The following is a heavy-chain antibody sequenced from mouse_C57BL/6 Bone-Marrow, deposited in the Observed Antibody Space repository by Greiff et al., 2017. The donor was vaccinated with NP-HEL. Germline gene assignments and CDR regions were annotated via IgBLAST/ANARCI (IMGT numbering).Heavy chain of an antibody. Sequence: QVQLQQSGAELVRPGASVTLSCKASGYTFTDYEMHWVKQTPVHGLEWIGAIDPETGGTAYNQKFKGKAILTADKSSSTAYMELRSLTSEDSAVYYCTREGIFGYYEDYWGQGTTLTVSS. D-gene: IGHD2-3*01. CDR3: TREGIFGYYEDY. CDR1: GYTFTDYE. CDR2: IDPETGGT. V-gene: IGHV1-15*01. J-gene: IGHJ2*01.